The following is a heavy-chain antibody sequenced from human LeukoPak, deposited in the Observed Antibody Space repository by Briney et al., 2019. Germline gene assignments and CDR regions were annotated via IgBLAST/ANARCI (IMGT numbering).Heavy chain of an antibody. Sequence: ASGTLSLTCAVSGGSISSSNWWSWVRQPPGQGLEWIGEIYHSGSTNYNPSLKSRVTISVDKSKNQFSLKLSSVTAADTAVYYCARVWRDYYDSSGTLDYWGQGTLVTVSS. CDR1: GGSISSSNW. J-gene: IGHJ4*02. D-gene: IGHD3-22*01. CDR3: ARVWRDYYDSSGTLDY. CDR2: IYHSGST. V-gene: IGHV4-4*02.